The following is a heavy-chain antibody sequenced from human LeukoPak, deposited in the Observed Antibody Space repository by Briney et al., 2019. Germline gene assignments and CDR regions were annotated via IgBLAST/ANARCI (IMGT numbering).Heavy chain of an antibody. V-gene: IGHV1-18*01. D-gene: IGHD3-22*01. CDR2: ISAYNGNT. J-gene: IGHJ4*02. CDR3: ASWDYYDSSGYFC. CDR1: GYTFTSYG. Sequence: EASVKVSCKASGYTFTSYGISWVRQAPGQGLEWMGWISAYNGNTNYAQKLQGRVTMTTDTSTSTAYMELSRLRSDDTAVYYCASWDYYDSSGYFCWGQGTLVTVSS.